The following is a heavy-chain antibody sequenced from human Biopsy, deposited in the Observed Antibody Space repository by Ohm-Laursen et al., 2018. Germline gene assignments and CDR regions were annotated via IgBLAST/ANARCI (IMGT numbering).Heavy chain of an antibody. CDR2: NIPILGTG. J-gene: IGHJ1*01. CDR3: ATKLTGYFHH. Sequence: SVKVSCKAPGGTFSNYGVNWVRQAPGQGLEWLGGNIPILGTGNYAQKFQDRVTVAGDTSTSTATMELRSLRSDDTAVYYCATKLTGYFHHWGQGTLVIVSS. D-gene: IGHD3-9*01. CDR1: GGTFSNYG. V-gene: IGHV1-69*06.